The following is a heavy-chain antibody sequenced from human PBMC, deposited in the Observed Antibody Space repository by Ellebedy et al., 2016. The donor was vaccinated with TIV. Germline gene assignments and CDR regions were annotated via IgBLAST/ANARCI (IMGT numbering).Heavy chain of an antibody. CDR3: ARDPVGVGPAFDV. Sequence: GESLKISCAASGLTFSSHAMSWVRQAPGKGLEWVSSISDSGGNTYYADSVKGRFTISRDNSKNPLSLQMNRLRAEDTAVYYCARDPVGVGPAFDVWGQGTVVTVSS. CDR2: ISDSGGNT. J-gene: IGHJ3*01. D-gene: IGHD4-23*01. V-gene: IGHV3-23*01. CDR1: GLTFSSHA.